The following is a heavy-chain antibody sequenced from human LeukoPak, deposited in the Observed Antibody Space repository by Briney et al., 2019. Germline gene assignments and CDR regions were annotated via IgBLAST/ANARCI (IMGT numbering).Heavy chain of an antibody. CDR3: ARDLGTYYYDSSVGQGPR. CDR1: GFTFSSYS. D-gene: IGHD3-22*01. J-gene: IGHJ4*02. CDR2: ISSSSSTI. Sequence: GGSLRLSCAASGFTFSSYSMNWVRQAPGKGLEWVSYISSSSSTIYYADSVKGRFTISRDNAKHSLYLQMNSLRAEDTAVYYCARDLGTYYYDSSVGQGPRGGQGTLVTVSS. V-gene: IGHV3-48*01.